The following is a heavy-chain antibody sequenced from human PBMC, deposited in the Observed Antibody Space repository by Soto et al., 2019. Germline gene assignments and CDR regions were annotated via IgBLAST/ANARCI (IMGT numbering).Heavy chain of an antibody. J-gene: IGHJ6*03. Sequence: GGSLRLSCTASGFTFGDYAMSWFRQDPGKGLEWVGFIRSKAYGGTTEYAASVKGRFTISRDDSKSIAYLQMNSLKTEDTAVYYCTSVPITMVRGGYMDVWGKGTTVTVSS. CDR2: IRSKAYGGTT. D-gene: IGHD3-10*01. CDR1: GFTFGDYA. CDR3: TSVPITMVRGGYMDV. V-gene: IGHV3-49*03.